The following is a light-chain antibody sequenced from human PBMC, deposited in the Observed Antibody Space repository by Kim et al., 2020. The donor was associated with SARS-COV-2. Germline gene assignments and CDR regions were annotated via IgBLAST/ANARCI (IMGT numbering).Light chain of an antibody. CDR3: QQYNTRFLT. CDR2: AAS. CDR1: QSVRNN. J-gene: IGKJ4*01. Sequence: VSPGERVTLSCRASQSVRNNLAWFQQKPGQAPRLLIYAASTRATGIPARFGGSGSGTEFTLTISSLQSEDCAVYYCQQYNTRFLTFGGGTKVDIK. V-gene: IGKV3-15*01.